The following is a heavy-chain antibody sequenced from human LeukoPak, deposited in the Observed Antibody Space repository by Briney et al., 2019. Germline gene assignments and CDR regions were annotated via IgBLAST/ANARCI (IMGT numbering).Heavy chain of an antibody. CDR3: AKDSYGGSGSYYLYSFDM. Sequence: GGSLRLSCAASGFTFNDYAMHWVRQAPGKGLEWVSGISWNSGSISYADSVKGRFTISRDNAKNSLYLQMNSLRAEDTALYYCAKDSYGGSGSYYLYSFDMWGQGTMVTVSS. J-gene: IGHJ3*02. V-gene: IGHV3-9*01. CDR2: ISWNSGSI. CDR1: GFTFNDYA. D-gene: IGHD3-10*01.